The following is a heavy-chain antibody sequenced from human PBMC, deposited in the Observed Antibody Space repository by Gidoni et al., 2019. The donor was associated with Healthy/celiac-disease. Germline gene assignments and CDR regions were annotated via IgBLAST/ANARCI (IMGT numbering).Heavy chain of an antibody. CDR1: GYTLTELS. V-gene: IGHV1-24*01. CDR2: FDPEDGET. J-gene: IGHJ4*02. D-gene: IGHD3-10*01. CDR3: ATGALITMVRGTFDY. Sequence: QVQLVQSGSEVKKPGAYVQVSCKVSGYTLTELSMHWVRQAPGKGLAWLGGFDPEDGETIYAQKFQGRVTMTEDTSKDTAYMELSSLRSEDTAVYYCATGALITMVRGTFDYWGQGTLVTVSS.